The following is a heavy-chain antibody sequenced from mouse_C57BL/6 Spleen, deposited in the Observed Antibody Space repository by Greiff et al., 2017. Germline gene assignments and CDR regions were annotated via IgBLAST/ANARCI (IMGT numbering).Heavy chain of an antibody. Sequence: VQLQESGGGLVKPGGSLKLSCAASGFTFSSYAMSWVRQTPEKRLEWVATISDGGSYTYYPDNVKGRFTISRDNAKNNLYRQMSHLKSEDTAMYYCAREGITTVVGYFDYWGQGTTLTVSS. CDR1: GFTFSSYA. D-gene: IGHD1-1*01. CDR2: ISDGGSYT. J-gene: IGHJ2*01. V-gene: IGHV5-4*01. CDR3: AREGITTVVGYFDY.